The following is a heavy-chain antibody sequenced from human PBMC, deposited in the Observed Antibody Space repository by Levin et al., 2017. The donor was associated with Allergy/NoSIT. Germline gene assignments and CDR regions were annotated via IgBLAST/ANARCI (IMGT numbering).Heavy chain of an antibody. J-gene: IGHJ4*02. CDR3: AKRLGYSYSYFDY. V-gene: IGHV3-23*01. Sequence: SGGSLRLSCAASGFTFSSFAMSWVRQAPGKGLEWVSAISGSGGSTYYADSVKGRFTISRDNSKNTLYLQMNSLRAEDTAVYYCAKRLGYSYSYFDYWGQGTLVTVSS. D-gene: IGHD5-18*01. CDR2: ISGSGGST. CDR1: GFTFSSFA.